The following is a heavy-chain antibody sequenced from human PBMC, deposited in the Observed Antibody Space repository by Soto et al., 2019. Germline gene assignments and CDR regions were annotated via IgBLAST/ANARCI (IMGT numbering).Heavy chain of an antibody. CDR3: ANGAHYYDSSGFDY. CDR1: GFFFSDYY. Sequence: GGSLRLSCEASGFFFSDYYMSWIRQAPGKGLETLCYISGTGDTTSYADSVKGRFTIPRDNSKNTLYLQMNSLRAEDTAVYYCANGAHYYDSSGFDYWGQGTLVTVAS. J-gene: IGHJ4*01. CDR2: ISGTGDTT. V-gene: IGHV3-11*01. D-gene: IGHD3-22*01.